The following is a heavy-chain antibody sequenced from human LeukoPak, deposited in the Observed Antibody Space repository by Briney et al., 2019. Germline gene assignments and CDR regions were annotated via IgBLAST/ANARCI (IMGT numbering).Heavy chain of an antibody. CDR1: GFTFSSYA. J-gene: IGHJ4*02. Sequence: AGGSLRLSCAASGFTFSSYAMSWVRQAPGKGLEWISYISGSGSSIYYADSVKGRFTISRDNAKDSLYLQMNSLRDEDAAVYYCATPSYRNTVTTFYWGQGTLVTVSS. D-gene: IGHD4-17*01. CDR2: ISGSGSSI. V-gene: IGHV3-48*02. CDR3: ATPSYRNTVTTFY.